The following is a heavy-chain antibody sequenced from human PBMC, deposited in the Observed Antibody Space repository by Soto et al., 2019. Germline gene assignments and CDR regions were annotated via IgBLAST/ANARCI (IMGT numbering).Heavy chain of an antibody. V-gene: IGHV3-23*01. D-gene: IGHD3-3*01. CDR2: ISSSGDSP. J-gene: IGHJ4*01. Sequence: RKATGKGLEWVSAISSSGDSPYYADSVKGRFTVSRDNSKNTLYLQMNSLRVEDMAIYYCARNTIPLTPFRGHRTLVPVSS. CDR3: ARNTIPLTPF.